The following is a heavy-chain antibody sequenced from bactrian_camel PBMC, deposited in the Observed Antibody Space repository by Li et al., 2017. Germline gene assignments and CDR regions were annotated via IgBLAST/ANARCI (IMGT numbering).Heavy chain of an antibody. CDR1: GYSSIVNC. V-gene: IGHV3S53*01. J-gene: IGHJ4*01. CDR2: FTSDDST. Sequence: QVQLVESGGGSAQPGGSLRLSCAASGYSSIVNCMGRYRQGIGEEREGVAAIFTSDDSTYYTDSVKGRFTISISKDKAKDTVYLQMNSMKPEDTAMYSCNPRGSWFSGCERYWGQGTQVTVS. D-gene: IGHD6*01. CDR3: NPRGSWFSGCERY.